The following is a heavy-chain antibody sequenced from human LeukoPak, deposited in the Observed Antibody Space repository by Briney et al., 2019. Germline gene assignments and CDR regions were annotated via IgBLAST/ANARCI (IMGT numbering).Heavy chain of an antibody. Sequence: GGSLRLSCAASGFTFTTYWMHWVRQAPGKGLVWVSHINSDRSITSYADSVKGRFTISRDNAKNTLYLQMNSLRAEDTAVYYCARDAVDTANAVWGQGTTVTVSS. CDR1: GFTFTTYW. CDR2: INSDRSIT. J-gene: IGHJ6*02. D-gene: IGHD5-18*01. CDR3: ARDAVDTANAV. V-gene: IGHV3-74*01.